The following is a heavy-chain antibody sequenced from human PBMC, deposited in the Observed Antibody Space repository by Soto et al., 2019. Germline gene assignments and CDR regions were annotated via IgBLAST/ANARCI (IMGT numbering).Heavy chain of an antibody. J-gene: IGHJ4*02. D-gene: IGHD5-18*01. V-gene: IGHV5-51*01. CDR3: ARGLRHSYAKVSAYFDY. Sequence: GESLKISCKGSGYSFTSYWIGWVRQMPGKGLEWMGIIYPGDSDTRYSPSFQGQVTISADKSISTAYLQWSSLKASDTAMYYCARGLRHSYAKVSAYFDYWGQGTLVTVSS. CDR2: IYPGDSDT. CDR1: GYSFTSYW.